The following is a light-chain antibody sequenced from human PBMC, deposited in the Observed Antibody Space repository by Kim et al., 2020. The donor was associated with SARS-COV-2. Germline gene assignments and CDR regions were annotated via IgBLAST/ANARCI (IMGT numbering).Light chain of an antibody. CDR2: AAS. CDR3: QQYNDWAT. J-gene: IGKJ1*01. V-gene: IGKV3-15*01. Sequence: EIVMTQSPATLSVSPGERATISFRASQRLNSNLAWYQQKPGQAPRLLIYAASTRATGIPARFSGSGTATEFTLTISSLRSEDFAVYYCQQYNDWATFGQVTKVEVK. CDR1: QRLNSN.